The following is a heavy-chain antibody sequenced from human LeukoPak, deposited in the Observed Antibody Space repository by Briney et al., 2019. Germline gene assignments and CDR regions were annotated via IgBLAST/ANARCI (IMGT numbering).Heavy chain of an antibody. D-gene: IGHD3-9*01. V-gene: IGHV3-30*04. Sequence: GRSLRLSCAASGFTFSSYAVHWVRQAPGKGLEWVAVISCDGGKKYYADSVKGRFTISRDNSMNTLYLQMNSLRAEDTAVYYCARVSQQCFDWLPYHFDYWGQGTLVTVSS. CDR1: GFTFSSYA. J-gene: IGHJ4*02. CDR2: ISCDGGKK. CDR3: ARVSQQCFDWLPYHFDY.